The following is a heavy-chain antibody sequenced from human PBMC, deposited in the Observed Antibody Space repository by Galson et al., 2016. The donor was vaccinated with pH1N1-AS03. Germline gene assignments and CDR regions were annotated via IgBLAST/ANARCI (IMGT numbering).Heavy chain of an antibody. CDR2: IYWDDEK. J-gene: IGHJ4*02. CDR1: GFSLATSGVG. Sequence: PALVKPTQTLTLTCAFSGFSLATSGVGVGWIRQPPGKALEWLALIYWDDEKLYNPYLQSRLTVTKDTSKNLVVLTLTDMDPVDTATYFCTPSRYYNTNLYYFDYWGQGTLVTVSS. D-gene: IGHD2/OR15-2a*01. V-gene: IGHV2-5*02. CDR3: TPSRYYNTNLYYFDY.